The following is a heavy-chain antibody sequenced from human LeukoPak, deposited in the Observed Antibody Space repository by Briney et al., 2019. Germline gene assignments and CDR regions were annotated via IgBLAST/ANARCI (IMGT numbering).Heavy chain of an antibody. D-gene: IGHD4-17*01. V-gene: IGHV3-7*01. CDR3: ARESGDYNRKRYFDY. J-gene: IGHJ4*02. Sequence: GGSLRLSCAASGFTFSSYAMSWVRQAPGKGLEWVANIKQDGSEKYYVDSVKGRFTISRDNAKNSLYLQMNSLRAEDTAVYYCARESGDYNRKRYFDYWGQGTLVTVSS. CDR1: GFTFSSYA. CDR2: IKQDGSEK.